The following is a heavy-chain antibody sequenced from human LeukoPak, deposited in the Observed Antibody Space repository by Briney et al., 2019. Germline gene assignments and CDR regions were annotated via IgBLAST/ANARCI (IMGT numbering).Heavy chain of an antibody. CDR1: GGSIRGYY. V-gene: IGHV4-59*08. D-gene: IGHD3-10*01. CDR3: ARHEFDSGSLPYFDY. Sequence: SETLSLTCTVPGGSIRGYYWSWIRQPPGKGLEWIGYIYYSGSTNYNPSLKSRVTISVDTSKNQFSLKLSAVTAADTAVYYCARHEFDSGSLPYFDYWGQGILVTVSS. J-gene: IGHJ4*02. CDR2: IYYSGST.